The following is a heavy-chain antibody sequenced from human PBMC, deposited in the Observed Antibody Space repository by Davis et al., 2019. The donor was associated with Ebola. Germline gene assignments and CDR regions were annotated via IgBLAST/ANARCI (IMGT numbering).Heavy chain of an antibody. V-gene: IGHV3-7*03. Sequence: PGGSLRLSCAASGFTFSNYWMSWVRQAPGKGLEWVANIKQDGSAKYYVDSVKGRFTISRDNAKNSLYLQMNSLRAEDTAVYYCARKSTFFDYWGQGTRVTVSS. J-gene: IGHJ4*02. CDR3: ARKSTFFDY. CDR1: GFTFSNYW. CDR2: IKQDGSAK. D-gene: IGHD3-16*01.